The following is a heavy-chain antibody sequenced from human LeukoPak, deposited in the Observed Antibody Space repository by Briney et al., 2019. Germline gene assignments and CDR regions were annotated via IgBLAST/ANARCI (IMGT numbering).Heavy chain of an antibody. J-gene: IGHJ3*02. V-gene: IGHV3-30*03. CDR3: ARDRPNYYYGSGSFDAFDI. D-gene: IGHD3-10*01. CDR2: ISYDGRAT. CDR1: GFTFNTYG. Sequence: AGGSLRLSCAASGFTFNTYGMHWVRQAPGKGLEGVAVISYDGRATYYTDSVNGRFIISRDNSKNTLYLQMNSLRAEDTAMYYCARDRPNYYYGSGSFDAFDIWGQGTMVTVSS.